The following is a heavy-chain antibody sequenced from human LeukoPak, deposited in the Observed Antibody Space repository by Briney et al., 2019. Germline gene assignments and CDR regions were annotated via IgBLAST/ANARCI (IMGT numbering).Heavy chain of an antibody. J-gene: IGHJ4*02. V-gene: IGHV3-30-3*01. CDR3: ARGGYSYGHVDY. CDR2: ISYDGSNK. Sequence: GRSLRLSCAASGFTFSSYAMHWVRQAPGKGLEWVAVISYDGSNKYYADSVKGRFTISRDNSKNTLYLQMNSLRAEDTAVYYCARGGYSYGHVDYWGQGTLVTVSS. D-gene: IGHD5-18*01. CDR1: GFTFSSYA.